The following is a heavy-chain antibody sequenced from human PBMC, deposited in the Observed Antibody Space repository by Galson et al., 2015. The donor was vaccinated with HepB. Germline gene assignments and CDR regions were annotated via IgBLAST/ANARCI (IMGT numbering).Heavy chain of an antibody. CDR1: GGSLSGDY. J-gene: IGHJ3*02. V-gene: IGHV4-34*01. D-gene: IGHD3-16*01. Sequence: SETLSLTCDVFGGSLSGDYWSWIRQPPGKGLEWIGEINDSGSTNYNPSLKSQVTISLDTFKNQFSLKLHTVTAADTAVFYCARRWRFSPSKLVGVGFDIWGQGTVVTVSS. CDR3: ARRWRFSPSKLVGVGFDI. CDR2: INDSGST.